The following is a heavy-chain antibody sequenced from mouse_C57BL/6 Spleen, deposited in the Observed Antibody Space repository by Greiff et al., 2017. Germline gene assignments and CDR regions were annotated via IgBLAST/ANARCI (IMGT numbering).Heavy chain of an antibody. CDR3: ERGGSGYY. CDR1: GYTFTSYW. Sequence: VQLQQPGTDLVKPGASVKLSCTASGYTFTSYWMHWVKQRPGQGLEWIGNINPSNGGTNYNEKFKSKATLTGDKSSRTAYMQRRSLTSEDSAVYYWERGGSGYYWGQGTLVTVSA. CDR2: INPSNGGT. J-gene: IGHJ3*01. D-gene: IGHD3-2*02. V-gene: IGHV1-53*01.